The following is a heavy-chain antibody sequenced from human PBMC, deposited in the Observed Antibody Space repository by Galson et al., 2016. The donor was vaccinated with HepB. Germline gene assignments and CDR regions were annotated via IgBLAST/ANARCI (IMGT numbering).Heavy chain of an antibody. Sequence: QSGAEVKKPGESLKISCKGSGSSFANYWIGWVRQTPGKGLEWMGIIYPGDSDTRYSPSFQGQVTISADKSISTAYLQWSSLKASDPAMSDWARHPKRNTMVPIVKKATYYYDGMDRWGQGTTVTVSS. D-gene: IGHD4-23*01. V-gene: IGHV5-51*01. CDR2: IYPGDSDT. J-gene: IGHJ6*02. CDR3: ARHPKRNTMVPIVKKATYYYDGMDR. CDR1: GSSFANYW.